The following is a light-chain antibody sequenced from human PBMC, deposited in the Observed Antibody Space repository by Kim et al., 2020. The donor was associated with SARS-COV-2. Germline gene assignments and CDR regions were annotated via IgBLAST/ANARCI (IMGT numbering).Light chain of an antibody. J-gene: IGLJ2*01. Sequence: ELTQPPSVSVSPGQTASITCSGDKLGDKYACWYQQKPGQSPVLVIYQDSKRPSGIPERFSGSNSGNTATLTISGTQAMDEADYYCQAWDSSLVVFGGGTQLTVL. CDR3: QAWDSSLVV. CDR1: KLGDKY. V-gene: IGLV3-1*01. CDR2: QDS.